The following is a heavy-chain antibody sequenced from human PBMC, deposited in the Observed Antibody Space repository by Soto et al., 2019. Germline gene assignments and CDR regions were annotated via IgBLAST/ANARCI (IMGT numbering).Heavy chain of an antibody. D-gene: IGHD2-21*02. Sequence: NPSETLSLTCTVSGGSISSGDYYWSWIRQPPGKGLEWIGYIYYSGSTYYNPSLKSRVTISVDTSKNQFSLKLSSVTAADTAVYYCAWVLVTVDYYFDYWGQGTLVTVYS. CDR1: GGSISSGDYY. CDR2: IYYSGST. CDR3: AWVLVTVDYYFDY. V-gene: IGHV4-30-4*01. J-gene: IGHJ4*02.